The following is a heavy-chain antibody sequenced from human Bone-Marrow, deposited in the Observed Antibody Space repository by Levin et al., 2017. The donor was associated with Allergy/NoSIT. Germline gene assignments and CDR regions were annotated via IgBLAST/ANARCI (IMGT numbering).Heavy chain of an antibody. V-gene: IGHV1-8*01. CDR1: GYPFTSYD. J-gene: IGHJ4*02. D-gene: IGHD3-16*01. CDR3: ARVWGSVDY. Sequence: PGGSLRLSCKASGYPFTSYDINWVRQATGQGLEWMGWMNPNSGDTGYAQKFQGRVTMTRNAAISTAYMELNSLRSEDTAVYYCARVWGSVDYWGQGTLVTVSS. CDR2: MNPNSGDT.